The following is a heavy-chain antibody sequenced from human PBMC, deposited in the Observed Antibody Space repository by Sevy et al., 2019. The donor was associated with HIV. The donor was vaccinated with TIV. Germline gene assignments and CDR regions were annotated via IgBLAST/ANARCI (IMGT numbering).Heavy chain of an antibody. Sequence: GGSLRLSCGASGFTFSNYAMSWVRQAPGKGLEWVSSISGGGDNTYNADSVKGRFTVSRDNSKNTLYLQMNSLRADDTAVYYCAKDSGDDNYGLFDYWGQGTLVTVSS. V-gene: IGHV3-23*01. J-gene: IGHJ4*02. CDR2: ISGGGDNT. CDR3: AKDSGDDNYGLFDY. CDR1: GFTFSNYA. D-gene: IGHD5-18*01.